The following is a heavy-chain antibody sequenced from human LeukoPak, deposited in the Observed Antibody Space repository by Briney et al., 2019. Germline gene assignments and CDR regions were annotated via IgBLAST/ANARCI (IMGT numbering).Heavy chain of an antibody. CDR2: IYTSGST. CDR1: GGSISSYY. CDR3: ARVPNSSSLYYYYYMDV. D-gene: IGHD6-13*01. J-gene: IGHJ6*03. Sequence: SETLSLTCTGSGGSISSYYWSWIRQPPGKGLEWIGYIYTSGSTNYNPSLKSRVTISVDTSKNQFSLKLSSVTAADTAVYYCARVPNSSSLYYYYYMDVWGKGTTVTVSS. V-gene: IGHV4-4*09.